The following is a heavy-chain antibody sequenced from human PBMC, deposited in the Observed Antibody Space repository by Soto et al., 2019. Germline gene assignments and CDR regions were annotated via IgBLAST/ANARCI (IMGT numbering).Heavy chain of an antibody. CDR1: GGSFSGYY. CDR2: SNHRGST. J-gene: IGHJ4*02. V-gene: IGHV4-34*01. D-gene: IGHD1-1*01. CDR3: ARALGYTHGHLPSDY. Sequence: QVQLQQWGAGLLKPSETLSLSCAVYGGSFSGYYWSWIRQPPGKGLEWIGESNHRGSTNYNPSLKSLVTISVDTSKNQFSLKLSSVTAADTALYYCARALGYTHGHLPSDYWGQGSLVTVSS.